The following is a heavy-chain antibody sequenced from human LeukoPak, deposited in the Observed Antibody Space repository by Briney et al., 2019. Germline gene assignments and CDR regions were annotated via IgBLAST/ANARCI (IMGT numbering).Heavy chain of an antibody. D-gene: IGHD2-2*01. CDR3: ARDYCSTTTCLDY. Sequence: PGGSLRLSCAASGFTFSSYAMHWVRQAPGKGLEWVAVISYDGSNKYYADSVKGRFTISRGNSKNTLYLQMNSLRAEDTAVYYCARDYCSTTTCLDYWGQGTLVTVSS. CDR2: ISYDGSNK. J-gene: IGHJ4*02. CDR1: GFTFSSYA. V-gene: IGHV3-30-3*01.